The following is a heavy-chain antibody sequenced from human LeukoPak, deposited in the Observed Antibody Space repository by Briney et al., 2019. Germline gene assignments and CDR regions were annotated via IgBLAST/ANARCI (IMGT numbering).Heavy chain of an antibody. CDR2: IIPIFGTA. V-gene: IGHV1-69*01. Sequence: GSSVKVSCKASGGTFSSYAISWVRQAPGQGLEWMGGIIPIFGTANYAQKFQGRVTITADESTSTAYMELSSLRSEDTAVYYCARSRNSGRELWNFDYWGQGTLVTVSS. J-gene: IGHJ4*02. CDR3: ARSRNSGRELWNFDY. D-gene: IGHD1-26*01. CDR1: GGTFSSYA.